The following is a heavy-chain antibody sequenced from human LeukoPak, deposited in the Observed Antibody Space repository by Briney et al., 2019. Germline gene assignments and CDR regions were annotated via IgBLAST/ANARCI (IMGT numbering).Heavy chain of an antibody. CDR3: AREDYDFSDYYYGMDV. J-gene: IGHJ6*02. Sequence: ASVKVSCKASGYTFTSYGISWVRQAPGQGLEWMGWISAYNGNTNYAQKLQGRVTMTTDTSTSTAYMELRSLRSDDTAVYYCAREDYDFSDYYYGMDVWGQGTTVTVSS. CDR1: GYTFTSYG. V-gene: IGHV1-18*01. D-gene: IGHD3-3*01. CDR2: ISAYNGNT.